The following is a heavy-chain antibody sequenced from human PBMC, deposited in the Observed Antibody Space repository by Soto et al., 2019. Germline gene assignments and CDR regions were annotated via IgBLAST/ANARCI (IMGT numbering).Heavy chain of an antibody. CDR3: RAGLLAAAGTLWFDP. D-gene: IGHD6-13*01. CDR1: GGTFSSYT. V-gene: IGHV1-69*02. J-gene: IGHJ5*02. Sequence: QVQLVQSGAEVKKPGSSVKVSCTASGGTFSSYTISWVRQAPGQGLEWMGRIIPILGIANYAQKFQGRVTITADKSTRTASMELSSLRSEDTAVYYCRAGLLAAAGTLWFDPWGQGNLVTVSS. CDR2: IIPILGIA.